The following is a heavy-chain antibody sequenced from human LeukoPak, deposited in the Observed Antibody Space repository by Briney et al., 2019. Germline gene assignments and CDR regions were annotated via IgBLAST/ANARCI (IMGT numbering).Heavy chain of an antibody. V-gene: IGHV4-31*03. CDR2: IYYSGST. CDR1: GGSISSGGYY. D-gene: IGHD3-10*01. CDR3: ARYDGGSGPFDY. Sequence: PSQTLSLTCTVSGGSISSGGYYWSWIRQHPGKGLEWIGYIYYSGSTYYNPSLKSRVTISVDTSKNQFSLKLSSVTAADTAVYYCARYDGGSGPFDYWGQGTLVTVSS. J-gene: IGHJ4*02.